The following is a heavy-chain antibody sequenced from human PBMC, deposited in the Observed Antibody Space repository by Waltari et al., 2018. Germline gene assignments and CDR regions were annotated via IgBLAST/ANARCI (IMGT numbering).Heavy chain of an antibody. V-gene: IGHV4-34*01. CDR1: GGSFSGYY. Sequence: QVQLQQWGAGLLKPSETLSLTCAVYGGSFSGYYWSWLRQPPGKGLEWIGEINHSGSTNYNPSLKSRVTISVDTSKNQFSLKLSSVTAADTAVYYCARGSSGFWSGYHYYYYYMDVWGKGTTVTVSS. CDR2: INHSGST. J-gene: IGHJ6*03. D-gene: IGHD3-3*01. CDR3: ARGSSGFWSGYHYYYYYMDV.